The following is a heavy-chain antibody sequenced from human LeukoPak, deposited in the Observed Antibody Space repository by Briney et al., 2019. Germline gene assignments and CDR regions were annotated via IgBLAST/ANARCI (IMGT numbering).Heavy chain of an antibody. J-gene: IGHJ5*02. V-gene: IGHV1-2*02. CDR3: ARGRVGAAPYNWFDP. Sequence: GASVKVSCKASGYTFTGYYMHWVRQAPGQGLEWMGWINPNSGGTNYAQKFQGRLTIARDTSISTAYMEVSRLRSDDTAVYYCARGRVGAAPYNWFDPWGQGTLVTVSS. CDR1: GYTFTGYY. D-gene: IGHD6-13*01. CDR2: INPNSGGT.